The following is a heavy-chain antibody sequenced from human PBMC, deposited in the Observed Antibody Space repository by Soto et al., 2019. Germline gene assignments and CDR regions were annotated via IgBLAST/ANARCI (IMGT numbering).Heavy chain of an antibody. CDR1: GFTFSSYS. CDR2: ISSSSSYI. D-gene: IGHD1-26*01. Sequence: GGSLRLSCAASGFTFSSYSMNWVRQAPGKGLEWVSSISSSSSYIYYADSVKGRFTISRDNAKNSLYLQMNSLRAEDTAVYYCVRDQRLYSGSEIDYYYGMDVWGQGTTVTVSS. CDR3: VRDQRLYSGSEIDYYYGMDV. J-gene: IGHJ6*02. V-gene: IGHV3-21*01.